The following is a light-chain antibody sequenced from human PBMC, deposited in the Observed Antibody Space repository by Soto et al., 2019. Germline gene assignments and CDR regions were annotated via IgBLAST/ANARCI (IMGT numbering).Light chain of an antibody. CDR2: DAS. V-gene: IGKV3-20*01. CDR3: QQYGSSGT. Sequence: IVLTQSPDRLSLSPGERATLSCRAGQSVSDYLAWYQQKPGQPPRLLFFDASNRATGIPDRFSGSGSGTDFTLTISRLEPEDFAVYYCQQYGSSGTFGQGTKVDI. J-gene: IGKJ1*01. CDR1: QSVSDY.